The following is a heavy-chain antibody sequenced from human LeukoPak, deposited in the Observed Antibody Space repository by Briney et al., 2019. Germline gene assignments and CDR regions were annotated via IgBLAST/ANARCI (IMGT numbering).Heavy chain of an antibody. CDR2: IIPIFGTA. Sequence: SVKVSCKASGGTFSSYAISWVRQAPGQGLEWMGRIIPIFGTANYAQKFQGRVTITTDESTSTAYMELSSLRSEDTAVYYCARDLGYDFWSGYFDYWGQGTLVTVSS. CDR1: GGTFSSYA. J-gene: IGHJ4*02. D-gene: IGHD3-3*01. CDR3: ARDLGYDFWSGYFDY. V-gene: IGHV1-69*05.